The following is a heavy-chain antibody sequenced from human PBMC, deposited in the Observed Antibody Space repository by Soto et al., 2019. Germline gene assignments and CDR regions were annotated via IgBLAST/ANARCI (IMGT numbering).Heavy chain of an antibody. D-gene: IGHD3-22*01. J-gene: IGHJ4*02. CDR2: IKSKTDGGTT. CDR3: NMGITMIVVFDY. V-gene: IGHV3-15*01. CDR1: GFTFSNAW. Sequence: GESLKISCAASGFTFSNAWMSWVRQAPGKGLEWVGRIKSKTDGGTTDYAAPVKGRFTISRDDSKNTLYLQMNSLKTEDTAVYYCNMGITMIVVFDYWGQGTLVTVSS.